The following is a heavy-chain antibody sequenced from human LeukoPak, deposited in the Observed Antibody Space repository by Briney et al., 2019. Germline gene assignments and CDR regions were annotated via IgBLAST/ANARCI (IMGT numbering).Heavy chain of an antibody. CDR2: VSDDGTNI. D-gene: IGHD6-13*01. CDR1: GFTFSNYG. V-gene: IGHV3-30*18. Sequence: PGSPLRLSCGASGFTFSNYGMHWVRQAPGKALEWVAVVSDDGTNINYAHSVKGRFTISRDNSNNTLYLQMNSLRAEDTAVYYCVKDRETTASGTFDYWGEGTLVTVSS. CDR3: VKDRETTASGTFDY. J-gene: IGHJ4*02.